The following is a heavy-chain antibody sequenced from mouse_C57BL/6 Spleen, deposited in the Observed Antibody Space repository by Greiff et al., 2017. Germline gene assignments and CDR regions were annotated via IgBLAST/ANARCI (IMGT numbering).Heavy chain of an antibody. V-gene: IGHV10-3*01. CDR1: GFTFIPYA. J-gene: IGHJ4*01. D-gene: IGHD2-10*02. CDR3: VRYCNYDAMDY. Sequence: EADGGLVQPNGSLKLSCAASGFTFIPYAMHWVRQAPGKGLEWAARIRSTCSNYATSYADSVNDRFTISRDDSQRMLYLQMDKLITGDTAKDYCVRYCNYDAMDYWGQGTSVTVSS. CDR2: IRSTCSNYAT.